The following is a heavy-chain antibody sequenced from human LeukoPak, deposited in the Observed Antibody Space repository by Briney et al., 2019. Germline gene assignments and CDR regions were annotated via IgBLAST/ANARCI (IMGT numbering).Heavy chain of an antibody. V-gene: IGHV1-69-2*01. D-gene: IGHD3-10*01. CDR1: GYTFTSYY. Sequence: ASVKVSCKASGYTFTSYYMQWVQEAPGKGLEWMVLVDPEDGETIYAEKFQGRVTITADTSTDTAYMELSSLRSEDTAVYYCATDLGYGSGSASMGIWGQGTMVTVSS. CDR3: ATDLGYGSGSASMGI. CDR2: VDPEDGET. J-gene: IGHJ3*02.